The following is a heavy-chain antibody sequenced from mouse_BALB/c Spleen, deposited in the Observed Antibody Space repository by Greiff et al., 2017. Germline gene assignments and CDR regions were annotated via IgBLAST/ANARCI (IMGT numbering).Heavy chain of an antibody. CDR3: ARSEDGYPAY. Sequence: VESGGGLVQPGGSRKLSCAASGFTFSSFGMHWVRQAPEKGLEWVAYISSGSSTIYYADTVKGRFTISRDNPKNTLFLQMTSLRSEDTAMYYCARSEDGYPAYWGQGTLVTVSA. D-gene: IGHD2-3*01. CDR1: GFTFSSFG. J-gene: IGHJ3*01. CDR2: ISSGSSTI. V-gene: IGHV5-17*02.